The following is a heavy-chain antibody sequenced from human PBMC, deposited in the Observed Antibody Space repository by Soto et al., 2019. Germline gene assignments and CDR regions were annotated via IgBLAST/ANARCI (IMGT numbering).Heavy chain of an antibody. CDR1: GFTFSDYY. J-gene: IGHJ4*02. CDR2: ISTSSSYT. CDR3: XRDSTGWRAVYDS. Sequence: QVQLVESGGGLVKPGGSLRLSCAASGFTFSDYYMSWIRQAPGKGLEWVSYISTSSSYTNYADSVQGRFTISRDNAKNSXXLQXXXLTXEDTXXYXXXRDSTGWRAVYDSWGQGTLITVSS. V-gene: IGHV3-11*05. D-gene: IGHD6-19*01.